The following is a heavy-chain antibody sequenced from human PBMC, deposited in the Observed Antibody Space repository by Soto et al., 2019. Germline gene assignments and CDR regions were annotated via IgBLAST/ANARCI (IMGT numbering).Heavy chain of an antibody. D-gene: IGHD5-12*01. CDR1: VFTFISYA. Sequence: GWSLRLSCASSVFTFISYAMSWVRQAPGKGLEWVSAISGSGGSTYYADSVKGRFTISRDNSKNTLYLQMNSLRAEDTAVYYCAKVNSGYDFGLGSPFDYWGQGTLVTVSS. CDR2: ISGSGGST. CDR3: AKVNSGYDFGLGSPFDY. V-gene: IGHV3-23*01. J-gene: IGHJ4*02.